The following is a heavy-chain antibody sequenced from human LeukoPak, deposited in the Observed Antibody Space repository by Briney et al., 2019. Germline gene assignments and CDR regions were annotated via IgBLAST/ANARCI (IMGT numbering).Heavy chain of an antibody. CDR2: IWYDGSNK. Sequence: GGSLRLSCAASGFTFSSYGMHWVRQAPGKGLEWVAVIWYDGSNKYYADSVKGRSSISRDNSKNTLYLQMNSLRAEDTAVYYCARQVAYYFDYWGQGTLVTVSS. CDR1: GFTFSSYG. CDR3: ARQVAYYFDY. D-gene: IGHD5-12*01. J-gene: IGHJ4*02. V-gene: IGHV3-33*01.